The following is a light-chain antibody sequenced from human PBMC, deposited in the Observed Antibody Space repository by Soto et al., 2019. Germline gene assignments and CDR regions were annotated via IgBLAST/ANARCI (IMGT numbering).Light chain of an antibody. Sequence: EIVLTQSPVTLSLSPGERATLSCRASQSVSNQLAWYQQKPGQPPRLLIFDASRRVTGIPARFSGSGSGTEFTLTLSSLEPEDFAVYYCQQRSNWITFGQGTRLEIK. CDR2: DAS. CDR3: QQRSNWIT. V-gene: IGKV3-11*01. CDR1: QSVSNQ. J-gene: IGKJ5*01.